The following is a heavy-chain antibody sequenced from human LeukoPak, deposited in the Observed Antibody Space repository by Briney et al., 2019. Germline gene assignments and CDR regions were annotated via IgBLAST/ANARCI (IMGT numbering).Heavy chain of an antibody. J-gene: IGHJ4*02. Sequence: GGSLRLSCAASGFSFSSYSMNWVRQAPGKGLEWVSYISHTGSTMSYADSVKGRFTISRDISKNTLYLQMNSLRAEDTAVYYCARDRRGSVAATSDSYYFDYWGQGTLVTVSS. CDR2: ISHTGSTM. V-gene: IGHV3-48*01. D-gene: IGHD6-19*01. CDR3: ARDRRGSVAATSDSYYFDY. CDR1: GFSFSSYS.